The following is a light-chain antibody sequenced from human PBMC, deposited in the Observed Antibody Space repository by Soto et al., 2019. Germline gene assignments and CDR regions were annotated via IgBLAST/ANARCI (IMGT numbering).Light chain of an antibody. CDR3: SSYAGSNVYV. V-gene: IGLV2-8*01. CDR2: EVS. CDR1: SSDVGGYNL. J-gene: IGLJ1*01. Sequence: QSALTQPPSASGSPGQSVTISCTGTSSDVGGYNLVSWYQQHPGKAPKLMIYEVSYRPSGVPDRFSGSKSANTASLTVSGLQAEDEADYYCSSYAGSNVYVFGTGTKVIVL.